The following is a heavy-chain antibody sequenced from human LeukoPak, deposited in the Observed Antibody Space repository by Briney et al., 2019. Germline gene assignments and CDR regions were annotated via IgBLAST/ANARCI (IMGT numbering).Heavy chain of an antibody. D-gene: IGHD3-22*01. CDR2: ISYDGSNK. CDR3: ATTPPTNYYDSSGYANY. V-gene: IGHV3-30*03. Sequence: PGGSLRLSCAASGFTFSSYGMHWVRQAPGKGLEWVAVISYDGSNKYYADSVKGRFTISRDNSENTLYLQMNSLRAEDTAVYYCATTPPTNYYDSSGYANYWGQGTLVTVSS. J-gene: IGHJ4*02. CDR1: GFTFSSYG.